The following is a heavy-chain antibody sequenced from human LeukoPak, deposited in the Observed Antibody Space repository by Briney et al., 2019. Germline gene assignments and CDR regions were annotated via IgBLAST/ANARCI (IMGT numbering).Heavy chain of an antibody. CDR1: GFTFDDYA. Sequence: GGSLRLSCAASGFTFDDYAMHWVRQAPGKGLEWVSGISWNSGSIGYEDSVKGRFTISRDNARNSLYLQMNSLRVEDTAVYYCARARFETTVTALIGKKNYYYYYMDVWGKGTTVTVSS. CDR3: ARARFETTVTALIGKKNYYYYYMDV. V-gene: IGHV3-9*01. D-gene: IGHD4-17*01. J-gene: IGHJ6*03. CDR2: ISWNSGSI.